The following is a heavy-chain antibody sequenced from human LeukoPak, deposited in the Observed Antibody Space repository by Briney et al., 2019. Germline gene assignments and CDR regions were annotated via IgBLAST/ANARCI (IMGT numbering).Heavy chain of an antibody. CDR1: GFTFSSYA. CDR3: AKFKYDFWSGYYPYYFDY. D-gene: IGHD3-3*01. Sequence: GGSLRLSCAASGFTFSSYAMSWVRQAPGKGLEWVSAISGSGGSTYYADSVEGRFTISRDNSKNTLYLQMNSLRAEDTAVYYCAKFKYDFWSGYYPYYFDYWGQGTLVTVSS. CDR2: ISGSGGST. J-gene: IGHJ4*02. V-gene: IGHV3-23*01.